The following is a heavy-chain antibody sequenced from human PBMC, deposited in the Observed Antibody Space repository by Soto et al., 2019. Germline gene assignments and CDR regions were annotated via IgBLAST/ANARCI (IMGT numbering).Heavy chain of an antibody. J-gene: IGHJ4*02. CDR3: AKESPYCTSTSCRVYYFEH. Sequence: GGSLRLSCAACGFTFNTYAMSWVRQAPGKGLEWVSTITNSGSHTHYADFVKGRFTISRDNSKNTLSLQMNSLRVEDTAVYYCAKESPYCTSTSCRVYYFEHWGQGTLVTVSS. CDR2: ITNSGSHT. D-gene: IGHD2-2*01. V-gene: IGHV3-23*01. CDR1: GFTFNTYA.